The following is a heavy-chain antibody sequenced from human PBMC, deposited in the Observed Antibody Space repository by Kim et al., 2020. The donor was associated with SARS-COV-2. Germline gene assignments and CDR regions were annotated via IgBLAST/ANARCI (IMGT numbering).Heavy chain of an antibody. CDR1: GYSFTSYW. CDR2: IYPGDSDT. D-gene: IGHD6-13*01. CDR3: ARHLREQQLVEFGGFDP. J-gene: IGHJ5*02. Sequence: GESLKISCKGSGYSFTSYWIGWVRQMPGKGLEWMGIIYPGDSDTRYSPSFQGQVTISADKSISTAYLQWSSLKASDTAMYYCARHLREQQLVEFGGFDPWGLGTLVTVSS. V-gene: IGHV5-51*01.